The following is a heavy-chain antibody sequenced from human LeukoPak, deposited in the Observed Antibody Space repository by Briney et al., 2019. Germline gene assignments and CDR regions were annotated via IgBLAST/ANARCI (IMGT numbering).Heavy chain of an antibody. V-gene: IGHV3-7*01. Sequence: GGSLRLSCAASGFTFSSFWMSWVRQAPGKGLEWVANIKQHGSEKYYVDSVKGRFTISRDNAKNSLYLQMNSLRAEDTAVYYCARSYDFGSATGGYWGQGTLVTVSS. CDR2: IKQHGSEK. J-gene: IGHJ4*02. CDR3: ARSYDFGSATGGY. D-gene: IGHD3-3*01. CDR1: GFTFSSFW.